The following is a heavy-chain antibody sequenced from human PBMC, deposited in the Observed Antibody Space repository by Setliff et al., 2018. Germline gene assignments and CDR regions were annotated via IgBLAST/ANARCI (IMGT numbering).Heavy chain of an antibody. V-gene: IGHV3-43*01. J-gene: IGHJ4*02. CDR2: ITWDGGTR. CDR1: GFKFYDYT. D-gene: IGHD6-19*01. Sequence: PGGSLRLSCAASGFKFYDYTMHWVRQAPGKGLEWVSLITWDGGTRNFSESVKGRFTISRDNNNNSLYLQMNSLRVEDTAVYYCVTDPPFSGWSFDSWGQGTLVTVSS. CDR3: VTDPPFSGWSFDS.